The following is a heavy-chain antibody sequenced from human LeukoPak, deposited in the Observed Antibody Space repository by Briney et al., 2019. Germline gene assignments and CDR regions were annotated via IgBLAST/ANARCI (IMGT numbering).Heavy chain of an antibody. CDR2: INWNGGST. CDR1: GFTFDDYG. D-gene: IGHD3-3*02. V-gene: IGHV3-20*04. Sequence: GSLRLSCAASGFTFDDYGMSWVRQAPGKGLEWVSGINWNGGSTGYADSVKGRFTISRDNAKNSLYLQMNSLTTEDTALYYCAKDISKRGLAIADHWGQGTLVTVSS. CDR3: AKDISKRGLAIADH. J-gene: IGHJ5*02.